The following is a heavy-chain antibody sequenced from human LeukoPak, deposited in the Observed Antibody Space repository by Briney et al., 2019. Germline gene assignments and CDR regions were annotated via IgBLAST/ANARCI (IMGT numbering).Heavy chain of an antibody. J-gene: IGHJ5*02. V-gene: IGHV7-4-1*02. CDR2: INTNTGNP. CDR3: AREGSGYDTNWFDP. Sequence: ASVKVSCKASGYTFTSYAMNWVRQAPGQGLEWMGWINTNTGNPTYAQGLTGRFVFSLDTSVSTAYLQISSLKAEDTAVYYCAREGSGYDTNWFDPWGQGTLVTVSS. D-gene: IGHD5-12*01. CDR1: GYTFTSYA.